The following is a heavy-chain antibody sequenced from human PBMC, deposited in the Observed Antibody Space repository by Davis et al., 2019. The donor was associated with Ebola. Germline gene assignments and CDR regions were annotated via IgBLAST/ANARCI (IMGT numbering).Heavy chain of an antibody. CDR1: GGFFSGYY. J-gene: IGHJ5*02. D-gene: IGHD5-18*01. CDR3: ARGYSSWFDP. CDR2: INHSGST. Sequence: SETLSLTCAVYGGFFSGYYWSWIRQPPGKGLEWIGEINHSGSTNYNPSLKSRVTISVDTSKNQFSLKLSSVTAADTAVYYCARGYSSWFDPWGQGTLVTVSS. V-gene: IGHV4-34*01.